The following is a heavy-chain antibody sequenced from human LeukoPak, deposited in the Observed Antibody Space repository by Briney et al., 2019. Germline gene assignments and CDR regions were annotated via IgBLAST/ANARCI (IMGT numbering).Heavy chain of an antibody. CDR3: VKSYNFNSFDI. D-gene: IGHD1-1*01. CDR2: IGSSGGST. J-gene: IGHJ3*02. Sequence: PGGSLRLSCSASGFTFRSYAMHWVRQAPGRGLEYVAAIGSSGGSTYYADYVKGRFTISRDNSKNTLYLQMSSLRAEDTAVYFCVKSYNFNSFDIWGQGTMVTVSS. CDR1: GFTFRSYA. V-gene: IGHV3-64D*06.